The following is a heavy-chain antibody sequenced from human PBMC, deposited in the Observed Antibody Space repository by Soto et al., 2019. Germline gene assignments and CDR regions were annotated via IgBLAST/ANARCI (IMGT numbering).Heavy chain of an antibody. Sequence: GGSLRLSCAASGFTFSDYYMSWIRQAPGKGLEWVSYISSSGSTIYYADSVKGRFTISRDNAKNSLYLQMNSLRAEDTAVYYCASQVSGYEAVLDYWGQGTLVTVSS. CDR2: ISSSGSTI. V-gene: IGHV3-11*01. CDR1: GFTFSDYY. D-gene: IGHD5-12*01. J-gene: IGHJ4*02. CDR3: ASQVSGYEAVLDY.